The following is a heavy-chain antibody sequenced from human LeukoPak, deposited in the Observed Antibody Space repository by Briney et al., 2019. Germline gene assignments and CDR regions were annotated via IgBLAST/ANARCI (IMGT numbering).Heavy chain of an antibody. J-gene: IGHJ6*03. CDR1: GYSISSGYY. V-gene: IGHV4-38-2*02. CDR2: IYHSGST. D-gene: IGHD6-13*01. CDR3: ARIYSSSWYVYYYYYMDV. Sequence: SETLSLTCTVSGYSISSGYYWGWIRQPPGKGLEWIGSIYHSGSTYYNPSLKSRVTISVDTSKNQFSLKLSSVTAADTAVYCCARIYSSSWYVYYYYYMDVWGKGTTVTVSS.